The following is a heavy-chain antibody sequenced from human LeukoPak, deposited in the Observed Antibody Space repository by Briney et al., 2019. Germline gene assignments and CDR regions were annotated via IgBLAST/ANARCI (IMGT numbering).Heavy chain of an antibody. V-gene: IGHV3-11*04. J-gene: IGHJ4*02. CDR1: GFTFSDYC. D-gene: IGHD4-17*01. CDR2: ISGSDSVI. CDR3: ARHDYGDSRFDY. Sequence: GGSLRLSCAASGFTFSDYCMSWIRQAPGKGPEWLSYISGSDSVIDSVVYYADSVKGRFTISRDNAKNSLFLQMNSLGAEDTAVYYCARHDYGDSRFDYWGQGTLVTVSS.